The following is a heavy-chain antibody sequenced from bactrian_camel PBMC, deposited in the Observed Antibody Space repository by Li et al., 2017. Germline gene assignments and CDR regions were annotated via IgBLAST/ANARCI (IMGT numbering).Heavy chain of an antibody. Sequence: VQLVESGGGSVQPGGSLRLSCGASGHTYSSNCMGWFRQAPGKEREGVAAIYTGGASAYYADSVKGRFTTSRDNAKNTVYLQMNSLKPEDTAMYYCAADPRLSRLSCGRSWVQGPRSVNYYRGQGTQVTVSS. CDR2: IYTGGASA. V-gene: IGHV3S40*01. D-gene: IGHD6*01. CDR3: AADPRLSRLSCGRSWVQGPRSVNYY. J-gene: IGHJ4*01. CDR1: GHTYSSNC.